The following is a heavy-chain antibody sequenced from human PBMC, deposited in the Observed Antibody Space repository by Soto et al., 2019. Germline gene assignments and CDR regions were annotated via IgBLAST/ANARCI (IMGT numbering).Heavy chain of an antibody. D-gene: IGHD3-10*01. CDR2: INHSGGT. CDR3: ATAQLYYYPDY. Sequence: SETLSLTCAVYGGSFSGYYWSWIRQPPGKGLEWIGEINHSGGTNYNPSLKSRVTISVDTSKNQFSLKLSSVTAADTAVYYCATAQLYYYPDYWGQGTLGTVSS. J-gene: IGHJ4*02. V-gene: IGHV4-34*01. CDR1: GGSFSGYY.